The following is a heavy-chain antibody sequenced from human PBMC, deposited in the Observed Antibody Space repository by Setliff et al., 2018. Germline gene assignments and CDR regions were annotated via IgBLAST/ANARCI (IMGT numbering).Heavy chain of an antibody. CDR3: ARGITSGGYWGQRFLYLDV. Sequence: SETLSLTCTVSGGSVNSGYDNWNWLRQPAGKGLEWIGDINRRGSTNFSPSLKSRVTISLDTSKKQFSLRLNSMTAADTAVYYCARGITSGGYWGQRFLYLDVWGRGTTVTVSS. CDR2: INRRGST. CDR1: GGSVNSGYDN. D-gene: IGHD3-22*01. V-gene: IGHV4-61*09. J-gene: IGHJ6*03.